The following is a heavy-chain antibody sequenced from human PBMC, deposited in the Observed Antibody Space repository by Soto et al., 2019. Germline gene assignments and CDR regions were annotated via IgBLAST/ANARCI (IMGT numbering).Heavy chain of an antibody. CDR3: ARALFPRYISGWYKYYYYGMDV. CDR2: IIPIFGTA. J-gene: IGHJ6*02. CDR1: GGTFSSYA. Sequence: QVQLVQSGAEVNKPGSSVKVSCKASGGTFSSYAISWVRQAPVQGLEWMGGIIPIFGTANYAQTFQGRVTITADKSTSTAYMELSSLRSEATAVYYCARALFPRYISGWYKYYYYGMDVWGQGTTVTFSS. V-gene: IGHV1-69*06. D-gene: IGHD6-19*01.